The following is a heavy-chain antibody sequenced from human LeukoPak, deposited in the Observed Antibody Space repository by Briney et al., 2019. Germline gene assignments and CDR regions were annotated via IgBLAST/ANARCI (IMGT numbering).Heavy chain of an antibody. J-gene: IGHJ6*03. D-gene: IGHD3-10*01. Sequence: SETLSLTCTVSVGSIGTFYWTWIRQPPGKGLEWIGHIHNSGRTNYNASLNSRVTISVDTSKNQFSLRLRSVTAADTAVYYCARVISPDSYFYFSYFYYMDVWGKGTTVTVSS. V-gene: IGHV4-59*01. CDR2: IHNSGRT. CDR1: VGSIGTFY. CDR3: ARVISPDSYFYFSYFYYMDV.